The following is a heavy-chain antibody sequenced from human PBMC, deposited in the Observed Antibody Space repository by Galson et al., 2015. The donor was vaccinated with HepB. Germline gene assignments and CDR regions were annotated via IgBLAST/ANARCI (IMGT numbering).Heavy chain of an antibody. CDR3: AKGGDYYASGTYSNFAY. CDR1: GFTFSSYA. CDR2: ISGSGGST. Sequence: SLRLSCAASGFTFSSYAMTWVRQAPGKGLEWVSAISGSGGSTYYTDSVKGRFTISRDNSKNTLYLQMNSLRAEDTAVYYCAKGGDYYASGTYSNFAYWGHGTLVTVSS. D-gene: IGHD3-10*01. V-gene: IGHV3-23*01. J-gene: IGHJ4*01.